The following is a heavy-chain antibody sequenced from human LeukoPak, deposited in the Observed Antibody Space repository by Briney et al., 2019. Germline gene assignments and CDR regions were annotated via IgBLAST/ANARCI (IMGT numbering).Heavy chain of an antibody. CDR1: GFTFSSYG. J-gene: IGHJ4*02. D-gene: IGHD1-26*01. CDR2: IRYDGSNK. Sequence: GGSLRLSCAASGFTFSSYGMHWVRQAPGKGLEWVAFIRYDGSNKYYADSVKGRFTISRDNSKNTLYLQMNSLRAEDTAVYYCAKREQATDYFDYWGQGTLVTVSS. CDR3: AKREQATDYFDY. V-gene: IGHV3-30*02.